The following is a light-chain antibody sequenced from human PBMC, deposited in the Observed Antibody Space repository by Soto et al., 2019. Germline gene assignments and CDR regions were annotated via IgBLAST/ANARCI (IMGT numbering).Light chain of an antibody. CDR1: QSIKSY. CDR3: QQNYSTPIT. J-gene: IGKJ5*01. V-gene: IGKV1-39*01. Sequence: EIHMTQSPSSLSASLGYRFTLTCRASQSIKSYLNWYQQQPGKAPKFLIYAASSLHSGVPSRFSGSGSGADFTLTISSLQPEDFATYYCQQNYSTPITFGQGTQLDIK. CDR2: AAS.